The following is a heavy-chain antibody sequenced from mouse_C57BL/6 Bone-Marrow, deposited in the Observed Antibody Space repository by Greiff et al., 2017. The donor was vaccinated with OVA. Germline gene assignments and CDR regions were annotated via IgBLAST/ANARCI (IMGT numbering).Heavy chain of an antibody. Sequence: EVQLQQSGPVLVKPGASVKMSCKASGYTFTDYYMNWVKQSHGKSLEWIGVINPYNGGTSYTQKFKGKATLTVDKSSSTAYMELNSLTSADSALYYCARPPNYYGRSSYAMAYWGQGTSVTVSS. D-gene: IGHD1-1*01. CDR3: ARPPNYYGRSSYAMAY. V-gene: IGHV1-19*01. CDR2: INPYNGGT. J-gene: IGHJ4*01. CDR1: GYTFTDYY.